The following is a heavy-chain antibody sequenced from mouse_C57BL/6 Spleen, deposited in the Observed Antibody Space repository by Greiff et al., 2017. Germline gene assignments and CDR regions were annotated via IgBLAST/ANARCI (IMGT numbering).Heavy chain of an antibody. CDR1: GYTFTSYW. CDR2: IDPSDSYT. D-gene: IGHD2-1*01. CDR3: ARSRFYSEDY. J-gene: IGHJ2*01. V-gene: IGHV1-50*01. Sequence: QVQLQQPGAELVKPGASVKLSCKASGYTFTSYWMQWVKQRPGQGLEWIGEIDPSDSYTNYNQKFKGKATLTVETSSSTAYMQLSSLTSEDSAVYYCARSRFYSEDYWGQGTTLTVSS.